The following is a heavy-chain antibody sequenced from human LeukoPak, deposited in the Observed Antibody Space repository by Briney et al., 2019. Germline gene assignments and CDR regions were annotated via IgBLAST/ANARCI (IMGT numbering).Heavy chain of an antibody. CDR2: TSGSGATA. CDR3: ARDEYYYDSGTWVY. CDR1: GFTFSNYA. V-gene: IGHV3-23*01. J-gene: IGHJ4*02. D-gene: IGHD3-10*01. Sequence: GGSLRLSCAASGFTFSNYAMSWVRQTPGKGLEWVSSTSGSGATAHYADSVKGRFTISRDNSKNTVYLQMNSLRVEDTAIYYCARDEYYYDSGTWVYWGQGSLVTVSS.